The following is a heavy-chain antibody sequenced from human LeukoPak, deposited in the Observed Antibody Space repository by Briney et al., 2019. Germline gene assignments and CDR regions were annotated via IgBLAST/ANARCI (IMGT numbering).Heavy chain of an antibody. CDR2: IRYDGSNK. CDR3: AKEAWFGELWEGYFDY. J-gene: IGHJ4*02. CDR1: GFTFSSYG. Sequence: GGSLRLSCAASGFTFSSYGMHWVRQAPGKGLEWVAFIRYDGSNKYYADSVKGRFTISRDNSKNTLYLQMNSLRAEDTAVYYCAKEAWFGELWEGYFDYWGQGTLVTVSS. V-gene: IGHV3-30*02. D-gene: IGHD3-10*01.